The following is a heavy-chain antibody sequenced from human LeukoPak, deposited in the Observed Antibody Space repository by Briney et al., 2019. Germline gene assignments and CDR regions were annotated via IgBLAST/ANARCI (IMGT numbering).Heavy chain of an antibody. J-gene: IGHJ4*02. V-gene: IGHV3-53*01. CDR2: IYIDGTT. CDR3: AKSRSGSASWALQIFDN. Sequence: QTGGSLRLSCAASRFIVSHNYMTWVRQAPGKGLEWISVIYIDGTTYYADSVKGRFTISRDNSKNSLFVQMNSLRAEDTAVYFCAKSRSGSASWALQIFDNWGQGTLVTVSS. D-gene: IGHD2-2*01. CDR1: RFIVSHNY.